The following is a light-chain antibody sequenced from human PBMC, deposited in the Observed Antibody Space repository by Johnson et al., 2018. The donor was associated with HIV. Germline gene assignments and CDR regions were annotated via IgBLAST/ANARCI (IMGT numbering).Light chain of an antibody. Sequence: QAVLTQPPSVSAAPGQKVTISCSGSSSNIGNNYVSWYQQLPGTAPKLLISENNTRPSGIPDRFSGSKSCTSATLGITGLQPGDEADYYCGTGDSSLSAYVFGTGTKVTVL. CDR1: SSNIGNNY. V-gene: IGLV1-51*02. CDR2: ENN. J-gene: IGLJ1*01. CDR3: GTGDSSLSAYV.